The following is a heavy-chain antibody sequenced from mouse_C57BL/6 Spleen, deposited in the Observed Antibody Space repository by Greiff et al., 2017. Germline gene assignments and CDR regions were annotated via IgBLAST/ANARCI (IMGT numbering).Heavy chain of an antibody. J-gene: IGHJ1*03. CDR1: GYTFTSYW. CDR2: IDPSDSYT. Sequence: QVQLQQPGAELVMPGASVKLSCKASGYTFTSYWMHWVKQRPGQGLEWIGEIDPSDSYTNYNQKFNGKSTLTVDKSSSTAYMQLSSLTSEDSAVYYCARRRGNYVDWYFDVWGTGTTVTVSS. CDR3: ARRRGNYVDWYFDV. V-gene: IGHV1-69*01. D-gene: IGHD2-1*01.